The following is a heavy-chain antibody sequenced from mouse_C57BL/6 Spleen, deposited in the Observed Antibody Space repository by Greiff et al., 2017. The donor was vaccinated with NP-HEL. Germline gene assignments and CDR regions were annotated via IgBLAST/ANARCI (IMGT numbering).Heavy chain of an antibody. J-gene: IGHJ1*03. CDR1: GFTFSDYG. CDR3: ARTELRSWYFDV. V-gene: IGHV5-17*01. CDR2: ISSGSSTI. Sequence: EVMLVESGGGLVKPGGSLKLSCAASGFTFSDYGMHWVRQAPEKGLEWVAYISSGSSTIYYADTVKGRFTISRDNAKNTLFLQMTSLRSEDTAMYYCARTELRSWYFDVWGTGTTVTVSS.